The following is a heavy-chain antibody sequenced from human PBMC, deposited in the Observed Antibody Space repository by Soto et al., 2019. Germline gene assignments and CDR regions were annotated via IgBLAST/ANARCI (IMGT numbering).Heavy chain of an antibody. D-gene: IGHD2-21*02. CDR1: GFTFSSYA. J-gene: IGHJ4*02. CDR3: AKDGGSVCSGRTCYFQAPDY. CDR2: IDGSGRNT. Sequence: EVQLLESGGGLVQPGGSLRLSCAASGFTFSSYAMSWVRQAPGKGLEWVSGIDGSGRNTYYADSVKGRFTISRDNSKNTLSVQMDSLRVEDTALYYCAKDGGSVCSGRTCYFQAPDYWGQGTLVTVSA. V-gene: IGHV3-23*01.